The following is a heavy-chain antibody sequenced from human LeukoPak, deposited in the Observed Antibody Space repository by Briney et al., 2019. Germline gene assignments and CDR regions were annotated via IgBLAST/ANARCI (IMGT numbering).Heavy chain of an antibody. Sequence: GSLRLSCAACGFTFSNAWMSWVRQAPGKGLEWVGRIKSKTDGGTTDYVAPVKGRFTISRDDSKNTLYLQMSSLKTEDTAVYYCTTERERGTDYWGQGTLVTVSS. CDR2: IKSKTDGGTT. CDR1: GFTFSNAW. V-gene: IGHV3-15*01. J-gene: IGHJ4*02. CDR3: TTERERGTDY. D-gene: IGHD1-1*01.